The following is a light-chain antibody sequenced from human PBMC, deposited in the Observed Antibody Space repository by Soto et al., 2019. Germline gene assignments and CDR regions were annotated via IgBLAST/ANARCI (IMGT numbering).Light chain of an antibody. CDR2: DAS. J-gene: IGKJ5*01. CDR3: QQRSNWIT. V-gene: IGKV3-11*01. Sequence: EIVLTQSPATLSLSPGERATLSCRASQSVSSYLAWYQQKPGQATRLLIYDASNRATGIPARFSGSGSGTDFTLNISSLEPEDFAVYYCQQRSNWITFGQGTRLEIK. CDR1: QSVSSY.